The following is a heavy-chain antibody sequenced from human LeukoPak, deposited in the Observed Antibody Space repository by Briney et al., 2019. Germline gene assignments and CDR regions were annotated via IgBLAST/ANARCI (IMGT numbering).Heavy chain of an antibody. V-gene: IGHV1-3*01. CDR2: INAGNGNT. D-gene: IGHD2-2*01. J-gene: IGHJ4*02. CDR1: GYTFTSYA. Sequence: ASVKVSCKASGYTFTSYAMHWVRQAPGQRLEWMGWINAGNGNTKYSQKFQGRVTITRDTSAGTAYMELSSLRSEDTAVYYCARDTSIVVVPAAPDYWGQGTLVTVSS. CDR3: ARDTSIVVVPAAPDY.